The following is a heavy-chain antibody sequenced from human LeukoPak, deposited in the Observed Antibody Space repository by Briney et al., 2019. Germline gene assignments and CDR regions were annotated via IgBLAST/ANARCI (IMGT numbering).Heavy chain of an antibody. V-gene: IGHV1-18*01. CDR2: ISAYNGNT. CDR1: GGTFSSYG. Sequence: ASVKVSCKASGGTFSSYGISWVRQAPGQGLEWMGWISAYNGNTNYAQKLQGRVTMTTDTSTSTAYMELRSLRSDDTAVYYCARDPQLVRLGAAWFDPWGQGTLVTVSS. CDR3: ARDPQLVRLGAAWFDP. D-gene: IGHD3-16*01. J-gene: IGHJ5*02.